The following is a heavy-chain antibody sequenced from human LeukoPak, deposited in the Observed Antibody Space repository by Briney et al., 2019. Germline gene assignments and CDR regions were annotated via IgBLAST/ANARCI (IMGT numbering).Heavy chain of an antibody. J-gene: IGHJ4*02. CDR1: GFSLSTSGVG. CDR3: ALHSEVGVVNDY. D-gene: IGHD3-3*01. V-gene: IGHV2-5*02. Sequence: GPXLANPTQTLTLTCTFSGFSLSTSGVGVGWIRQPPGKALEWLALIYWDDDKRYSPSLKSRITITKDTSKNQVVLTMTNMDPVDTATYYCALHSEVGVVNDYWGQGTLVTVSS. CDR2: IYWDDDK.